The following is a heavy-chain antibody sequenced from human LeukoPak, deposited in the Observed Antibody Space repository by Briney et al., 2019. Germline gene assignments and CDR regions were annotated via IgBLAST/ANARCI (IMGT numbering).Heavy chain of an antibody. Sequence: SETLSLTCTVSGYSISSGYYWGWIRQPPGKGLEWIGSIYHSGSTYYNPSLKSRVTISVDTSKNQFSLKLSSVTAADTAVYYCARSARMSNFDYWGQGTLVTVSS. CDR3: ARSARMSNFDY. V-gene: IGHV4-38-2*02. CDR1: GYSISSGYY. D-gene: IGHD2-15*01. CDR2: IYHSGST. J-gene: IGHJ4*02.